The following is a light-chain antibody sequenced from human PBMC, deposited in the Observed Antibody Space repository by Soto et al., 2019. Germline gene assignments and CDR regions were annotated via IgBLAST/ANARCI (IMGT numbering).Light chain of an antibody. J-gene: IGKJ1*01. CDR2: GAY. CDR3: QQYNSYS. Sequence: EIAMTQSPATLSVSPGERATLSCRTSESVATDLAWYQQKPGQAPRLLIYGAYTRATGIPARFSGSGSGTEFTLTISSLQPDDIATYYCQQYNSYSFGQGTKVDI. CDR1: ESVATD. V-gene: IGKV3-15*01.